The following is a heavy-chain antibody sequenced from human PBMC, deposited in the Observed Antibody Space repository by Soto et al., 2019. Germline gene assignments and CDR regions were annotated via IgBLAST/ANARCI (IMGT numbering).Heavy chain of an antibody. CDR3: ARQLRRDGYLSFEY. J-gene: IGHJ4*02. Sequence: GWSLRLSCTASRFNFSLYSLNLVRQAPGKGLEWVSYISSSGGTMYHADSVKGRFTISRDNAKKSLYLQMNSLRDEDTAVYYCARQLRRDGYLSFEYWGEGTLVTVSS. D-gene: IGHD5-12*01. V-gene: IGHV3-48*02. CDR2: ISSSGGTM. CDR1: RFNFSLYS.